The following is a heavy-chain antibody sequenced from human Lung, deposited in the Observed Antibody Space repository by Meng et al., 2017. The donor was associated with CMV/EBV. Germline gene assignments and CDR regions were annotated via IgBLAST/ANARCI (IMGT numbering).Heavy chain of an antibody. D-gene: IGHD7-27*01. Sequence: QGQLGQSGAGVKKPGASVKASCKASGYTFTGYYMHWLRQAPGQGLEWVGRITPSSGGTTYAQKFQGRVTMTRDTSISTAYMELSSLRSDDAAIYYCVRANLGSADYWGQGTLVTVSS. CDR2: ITPSSGGT. CDR3: VRANLGSADY. V-gene: IGHV1-2*06. CDR1: GYTFTGYY. J-gene: IGHJ4*02.